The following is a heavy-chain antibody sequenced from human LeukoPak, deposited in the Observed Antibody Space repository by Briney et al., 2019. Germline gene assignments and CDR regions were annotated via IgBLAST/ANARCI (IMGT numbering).Heavy chain of an antibody. CDR2: ISYDGSNK. CDR3: ARPLRIVVVTAIDY. D-gene: IGHD2-21*02. J-gene: IGHJ4*02. CDR1: GFTFTSYS. Sequence: GGSLRLSCAASGFTFTSYSMNWVRQAPGKGLEWVAVISYDGSNKYYADSVKGRFTISRDNSKNTLYLQMNSLRAEDTAVYYCARPLRIVVVTAIDYWGQGTLVTVSS. V-gene: IGHV3-30*03.